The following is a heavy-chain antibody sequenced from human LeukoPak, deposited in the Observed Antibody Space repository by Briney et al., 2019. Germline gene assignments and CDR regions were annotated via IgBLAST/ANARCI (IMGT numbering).Heavy chain of an antibody. CDR1: GFTFSDYY. Sequence: PGGSLRLSCAASGFTFSDYYMSWLCQAPGKGLEGVSYISSSGSIIYYADSVKGRFTIARHNTNNSLYLQMNSLRAEDTAVYYCASYGGYDPVFDYWGQGTLVTVSS. CDR2: ISSSGSII. J-gene: IGHJ4*02. CDR3: ASYGGYDPVFDY. D-gene: IGHD5-12*01. V-gene: IGHV3-11*01.